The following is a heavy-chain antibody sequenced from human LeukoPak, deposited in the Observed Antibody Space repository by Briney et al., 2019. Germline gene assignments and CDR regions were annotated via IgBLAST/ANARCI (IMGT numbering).Heavy chain of an antibody. D-gene: IGHD3-10*01. J-gene: IGHJ4*02. V-gene: IGHV1-3*01. CDR2: INAGNGNT. CDR3: ARVLYYGSGCYYNLDY. CDR1: GYTFTSYA. Sequence: ASVKVSCKASGYTFTSYAMHWVRQAPGQRLEWMGWINAGNGNTKYSQKFQGRVTITRDTSASTAYMELSSLRSEDTAVYYCARVLYYGSGCYYNLDYWGQGTLVTVSS.